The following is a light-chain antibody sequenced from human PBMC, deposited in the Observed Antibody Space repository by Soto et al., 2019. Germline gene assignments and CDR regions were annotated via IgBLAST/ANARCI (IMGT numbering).Light chain of an antibody. J-gene: IGLJ1*01. CDR1: SSDIGGYHY. CDR3: HSYAATNTFV. CDR2: DVN. Sequence: QSALTQPRSVSGSPGQSVTISCTGTSSDIGGYHYVSWYQQHPGKAPQLMIYDVNKRPSGVPDRFSGSKSGNTASLTISGLQADDEADYYCHSYAATNTFVFGTGTKLTVL. V-gene: IGLV2-11*01.